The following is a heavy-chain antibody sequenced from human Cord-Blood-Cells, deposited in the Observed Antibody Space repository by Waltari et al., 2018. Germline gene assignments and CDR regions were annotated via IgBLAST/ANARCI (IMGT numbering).Heavy chain of an antibody. CDR1: GYTLTELS. V-gene: IGHV1-24*01. Sequence: QVQLVQSGAEVKKPGASVKVSCKVSGYTLTELSMHWVRQAPGKGLEWMGGFDPEDGETIYAQKFQGRVTMTEDTATDTAYRELSSLRSEDTAVYYCATVAARPGAFDIWGQGTMVTVSS. CDR2: FDPEDGET. J-gene: IGHJ3*02. D-gene: IGHD6-6*01. CDR3: ATVAARPGAFDI.